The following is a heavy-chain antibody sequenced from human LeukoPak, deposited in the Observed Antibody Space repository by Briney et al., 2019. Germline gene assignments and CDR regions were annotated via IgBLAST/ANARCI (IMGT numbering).Heavy chain of an antibody. CDR2: ISSSGSTI. J-gene: IGHJ4*02. CDR3: ARDWDYGSGSYYNGYFDY. V-gene: IGHV3-48*04. D-gene: IGHD3-10*01. CDR1: GFTFSSYV. Sequence: GGSLRLSCAASGFTFSSYVMSWVRQAPGKGLEWVSYISSSGSTIYYADSVKGRFTISRDNAKNSLYLQMNSLRAEDTAVYYCARDWDYGSGSYYNGYFDYWGQGTLVTVSS.